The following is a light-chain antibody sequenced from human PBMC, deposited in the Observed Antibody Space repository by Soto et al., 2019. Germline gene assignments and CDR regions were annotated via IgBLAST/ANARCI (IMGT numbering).Light chain of an antibody. J-gene: IGKJ1*01. CDR2: GAS. CDR3: QQYGSSPRT. Sequence: EIVLTQSPGTLSLSPGERATLSCRASQSVSSSYLAWYQQKPGQAPRLLIYGASSRATGIPDRFSGSGSGTDFTLIIIRLEPEDFAVYYCQQYGSSPRTFGQGTKVDI. V-gene: IGKV3-20*01. CDR1: QSVSSSY.